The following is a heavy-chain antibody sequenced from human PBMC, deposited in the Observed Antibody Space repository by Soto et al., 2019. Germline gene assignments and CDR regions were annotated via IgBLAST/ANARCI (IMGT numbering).Heavy chain of an antibody. CDR3: AWAREYYYGSGRSKYNWFDP. CDR1: GGTFSSYA. CDR2: IIPIFGTA. V-gene: IGHV1-69*13. Sequence: GASVKVSCKASGGTFSSYAISWVRQAPGQGLEWMGGIIPIFGTANYAQKFQGRVTITADESTSTAYMELSSLRSEDTAVYYCAWAREYYYGSGRSKYNWFDPWGQGTLVTVSS. D-gene: IGHD3-10*01. J-gene: IGHJ5*02.